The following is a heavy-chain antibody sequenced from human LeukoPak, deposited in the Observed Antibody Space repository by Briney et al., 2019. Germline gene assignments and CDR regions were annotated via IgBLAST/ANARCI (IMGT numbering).Heavy chain of an antibody. CDR1: GFTFSSYA. CDR3: ARDRTYSSGWFDAFDI. Sequence: GGSLRLSCAASGFTFSSYAMSWVRQAPGKGLEWVSAISGSGGSTYYADSVKGRFTISRDNSKNTLYLQMNSLRAEDTAVYYCARDRTYSSGWFDAFDIWGQGTMVTVSS. V-gene: IGHV3-23*01. CDR2: ISGSGGST. D-gene: IGHD6-19*01. J-gene: IGHJ3*02.